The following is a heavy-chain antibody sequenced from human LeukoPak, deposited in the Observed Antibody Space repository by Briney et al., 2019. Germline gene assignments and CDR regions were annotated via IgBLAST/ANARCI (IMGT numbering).Heavy chain of an antibody. CDR2: ISSSGGTI. J-gene: IGHJ5*02. D-gene: IGHD3-3*01. Sequence: GGSLRLSCAASGFTFSDYYMSWVRQAPGKGLEWVSYISSSGGTIYYADSVKGRFTISRDNAKNSLYLQMNSLRAEDTAVYYCARNRHYDFWSGPGFDPWGQGTLVTVSS. CDR1: GFTFSDYY. V-gene: IGHV3-11*01. CDR3: ARNRHYDFWSGPGFDP.